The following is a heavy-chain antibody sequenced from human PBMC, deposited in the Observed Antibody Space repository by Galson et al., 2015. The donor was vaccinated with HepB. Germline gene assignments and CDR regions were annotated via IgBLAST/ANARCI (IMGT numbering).Heavy chain of an antibody. CDR1: GYTFSIYD. CDR3: ARGKRQLGLYYGLDV. V-gene: IGHV1-18*01. Sequence: SVKVSCKASGYTFSIYDISWVRQAPGQGLEWMGWISVYNGNTNYAQKLQGRVTMTTDTSTSTAYMAVRSLRPDDTAVYFCARGKRQLGLYYGLDVWGQGTTVTVSS. J-gene: IGHJ6*02. D-gene: IGHD6-13*01. CDR2: ISVYNGNT.